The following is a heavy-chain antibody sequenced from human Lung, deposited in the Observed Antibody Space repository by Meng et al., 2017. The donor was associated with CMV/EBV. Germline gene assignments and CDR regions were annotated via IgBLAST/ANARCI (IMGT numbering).Heavy chain of an antibody. CDR1: GFPFERYG. J-gene: IGHJ4*02. CDR2: ISSSSSHI. V-gene: IGHV3-21*01. CDR3: ARDQGLVFGEVIPYFDY. Sequence: GGSLRLXCAASGFPFERYGINWVRQAPGQGLEWVSSISSSSSHIHYAESVKGRFTISRDYATNSVFLQMNTLRVDDTALYYCARDQGLVFGEVIPYFDYWGQGXPVTVSS. D-gene: IGHD3-3*01.